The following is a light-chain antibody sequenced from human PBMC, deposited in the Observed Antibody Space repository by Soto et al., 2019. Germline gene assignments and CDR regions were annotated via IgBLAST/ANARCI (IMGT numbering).Light chain of an antibody. CDR3: QLYGSSPPIT. CDR1: HSVSSGY. V-gene: IGKV3-20*01. Sequence: IVLTQSPGTLSLSPGERATLSCRASHSVSSGYLACYQQKPGQAPRLLIYGASSRATGITDRFSGSGSGTYLTLTISSREPEDFAVYYCQLYGSSPPITFGQATRLEI. J-gene: IGKJ5*01. CDR2: GAS.